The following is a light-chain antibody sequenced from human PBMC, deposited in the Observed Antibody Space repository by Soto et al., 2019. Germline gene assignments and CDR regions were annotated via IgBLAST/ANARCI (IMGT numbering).Light chain of an antibody. Sequence: DFQMTQSPSSLSASVGDTVTITCRASQDIGTFLNWYQQKPGKAPNLLIYAASDLFSGVSSRFRGSGSGTEFTLTISNLQPEDFATYYCQQSYSTPQITFGPGTKVDMK. J-gene: IGKJ3*01. CDR2: AAS. CDR1: QDIGTF. CDR3: QQSYSTPQIT. V-gene: IGKV1-39*01.